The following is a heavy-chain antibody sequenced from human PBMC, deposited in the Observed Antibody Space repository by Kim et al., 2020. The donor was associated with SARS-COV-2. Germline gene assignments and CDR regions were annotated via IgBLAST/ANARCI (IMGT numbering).Heavy chain of an antibody. D-gene: IGHD5-12*01. V-gene: IGHV1-18*01. Sequence: ASVKVSCKASGYTFTSYGISWVRQAPGQGLEWMGWISAYNGNTNYAQKLQGRVTMTTDTSTSTAYLELRRLRSDDTAVYYCARDAAFRQRGYSGYDPYYYYNGMDVWGQGTTVTVSS. CDR1: GYTFTSYG. J-gene: IGHJ6*02. CDR2: ISAYNGNT. CDR3: ARDAAFRQRGYSGYDPYYYYNGMDV.